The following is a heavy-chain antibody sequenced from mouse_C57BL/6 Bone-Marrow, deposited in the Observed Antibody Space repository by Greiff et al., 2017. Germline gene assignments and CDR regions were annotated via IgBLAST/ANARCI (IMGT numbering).Heavy chain of an antibody. J-gene: IGHJ1*03. V-gene: IGHV1-64*01. Sequence: QVQLQQPGAELVKPGASVKLSCKASGYTFTSYWMHWVKQRPGQGLEWIGMIHPNSGSTNYNEKFKSKATLTVAKSSSTAYMQLSSLTSEDSAVYYCVIYYYGAFDVWGTGTTVTVSS. CDR3: VIYYYGAFDV. CDR1: GYTFTSYW. CDR2: IHPNSGST. D-gene: IGHD1-1*01.